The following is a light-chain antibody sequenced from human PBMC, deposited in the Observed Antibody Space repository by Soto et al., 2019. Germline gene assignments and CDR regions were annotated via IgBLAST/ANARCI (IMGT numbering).Light chain of an antibody. CDR3: QQYGTSPLT. Sequence: EIVLTQSPGTLSLSPGEGATLSCRASQSVSNNYLAWYQQKPGQAPSLLIYGASSRATGIPDRFSGSGSGTDLTLTISRLEPEDFAVYYCQQYGTSPLTFGQGTKVEIK. J-gene: IGKJ1*01. CDR1: QSVSNNY. CDR2: GAS. V-gene: IGKV3-20*01.